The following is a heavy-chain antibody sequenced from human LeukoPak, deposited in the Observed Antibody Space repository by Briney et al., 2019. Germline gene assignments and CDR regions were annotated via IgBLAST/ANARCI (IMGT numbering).Heavy chain of an antibody. V-gene: IGHV3-53*04. CDR3: ARVPYYYGSGRYYGMDV. J-gene: IGHJ6*02. CDR2: IYSGGST. CDR1: GFTVSSNY. D-gene: IGHD3-10*01. Sequence: GGSLRLSCAASGFTVSSNYMSWVRQAPGKGLEWVSVIYSGGSTYYADSVKGRFTISRHNSKNTLYLQMNSLRAEDTAVYYCARVPYYYGSGRYYGMDVWAKGPRSPSP.